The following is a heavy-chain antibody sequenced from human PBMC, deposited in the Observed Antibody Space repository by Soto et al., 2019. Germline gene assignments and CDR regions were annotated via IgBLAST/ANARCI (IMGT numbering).Heavy chain of an antibody. D-gene: IGHD2-2*01. J-gene: IGHJ5*02. CDR3: ARATLVVPAPTGGYAWFDP. CDR1: GGTFISYA. Sequence: QVQLGQSGAEVKKPGSSVKVSCKASGGTFISYAISWVRQAPGQGLEWMGGIIPIFGTANYAQKCQGRVTITADKATSTAYMELGSLRSEDTDVSYCARATLVVPAPTGGYAWFDPWGQGTLVTVSS. V-gene: IGHV1-69*06. CDR2: IIPIFGTA.